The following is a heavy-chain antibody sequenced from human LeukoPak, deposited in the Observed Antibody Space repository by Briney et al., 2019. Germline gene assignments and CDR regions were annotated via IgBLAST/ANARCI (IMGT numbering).Heavy chain of an antibody. CDR2: ISGSSRHK. Sequence: GGSLRLSCAASGFTFSSYTMNWVRQAPGKGLEWVSSISGSSRHKYYADSVKGRFTISRDNAKNSLYLQMNSLRAEDTAVYYCARGKSGGYCSGGSCSNWFDPWGQGTLVTVSS. V-gene: IGHV3-21*01. CDR1: GFTFSSYT. CDR3: ARGKSGGYCSGGSCSNWFDP. D-gene: IGHD2-15*01. J-gene: IGHJ5*02.